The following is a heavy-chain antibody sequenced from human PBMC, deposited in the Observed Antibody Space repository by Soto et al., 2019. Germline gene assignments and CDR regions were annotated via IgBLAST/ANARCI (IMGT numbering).Heavy chain of an antibody. Sequence: LSLTCTVSGGSISSGGHYWSWIRQHPGKGLEWIGYIYHSGSTNYNPSLRSRVTISVHTSENQFSLKLNSVTAADTAVYYCARTVLVEPGTLAHFYYGMDVWGQGTTVTV. V-gene: IGHV4-31*03. J-gene: IGHJ6*02. D-gene: IGHD2-2*01. CDR1: GGSISSGGHY. CDR3: ARTVLVEPGTLAHFYYGMDV. CDR2: IYHSGST.